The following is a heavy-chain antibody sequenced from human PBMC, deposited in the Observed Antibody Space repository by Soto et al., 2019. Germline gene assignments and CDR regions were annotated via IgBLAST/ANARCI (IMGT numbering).Heavy chain of an antibody. CDR3: ARGSGAQPGLFGAFDY. Sequence: PSETLSLTCAVYGGSFSGYYWTWIRQSPRKGLEWIGEINHSGSTNYNPPLKSRVTISVDTSKNQFSLKLSSVTAADTAVYYCARGSGAQPGLFGAFDYWGQGTLVTVSS. CDR2: INHSGST. CDR1: GGSFSGYY. D-gene: IGHD1-26*01. V-gene: IGHV4-34*01. J-gene: IGHJ4*02.